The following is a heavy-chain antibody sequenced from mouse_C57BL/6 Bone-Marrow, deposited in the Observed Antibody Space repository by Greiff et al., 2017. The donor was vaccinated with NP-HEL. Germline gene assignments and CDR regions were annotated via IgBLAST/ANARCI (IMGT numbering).Heavy chain of an antibody. CDR3: ARRGYYAMDY. CDR1: GFTFSSYG. CDR2: ISSGGSYT. J-gene: IGHJ4*01. Sequence: EVHLVESGGDLVKPGGSLKLSCAASGFTFSSYGMSWVRQTPDKRLECVATISSGGSYTYYPDSVKGRFTISRDNAKNTLYLQMSSLKSEDTAMYYCARRGYYAMDYWGQGTSVTVSS. V-gene: IGHV5-6*01.